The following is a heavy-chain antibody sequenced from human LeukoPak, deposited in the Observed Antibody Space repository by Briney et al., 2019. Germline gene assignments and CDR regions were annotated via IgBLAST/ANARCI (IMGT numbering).Heavy chain of an antibody. CDR2: ISSSSSDI. J-gene: IGHJ4*02. Sequence: GGSLRLSCAASGFTFSSYSMNWVRQAPGKGLEWVSSISSSSSDIYYADSVKGRFTISRDNAKNSLYLQMTSLRTEDTAVYYCARDLTTFGGVIVPPSYHFDYWGQGTLVTVSS. CDR3: ARDLTTFGGVIVPPSYHFDY. D-gene: IGHD3-16*02. CDR1: GFTFSSYS. V-gene: IGHV3-21*01.